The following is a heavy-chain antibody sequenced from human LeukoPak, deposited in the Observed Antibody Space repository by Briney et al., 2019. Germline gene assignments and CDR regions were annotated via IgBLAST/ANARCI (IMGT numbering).Heavy chain of an antibody. V-gene: IGHV4-59*01. CDR1: GGSISSYY. J-gene: IGHJ5*02. Sequence: SETLSLTCTVSGGSISSYYRSWIRQPPGKGLEWIGYIYYSGSTNYNPSLKSRVTISVDTSKNQFSLKLSSVTAADTAVYYCARGGSYRDGWFDPWGQGTLVTVSS. CDR2: IYYSGST. CDR3: ARGGSYRDGWFDP. D-gene: IGHD1-26*01.